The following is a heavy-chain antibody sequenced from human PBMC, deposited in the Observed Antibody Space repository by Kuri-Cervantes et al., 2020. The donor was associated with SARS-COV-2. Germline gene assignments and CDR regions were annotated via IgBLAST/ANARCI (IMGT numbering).Heavy chain of an antibody. J-gene: IGHJ4*02. D-gene: IGHD3-3*01. CDR3: ASALEWLFSFDY. Sequence: ESLKISCTVSGGSISGFYWSWVRQSAGKGPEWIGRIYSTTRSSNYNPSLGGRVTMSVDTSKNQFSLKLSSVTAADTAVYYCASALEWLFSFDYWGQGTLVTVSS. CDR2: IYSTTRSS. CDR1: GGSISGFY. V-gene: IGHV4-4*07.